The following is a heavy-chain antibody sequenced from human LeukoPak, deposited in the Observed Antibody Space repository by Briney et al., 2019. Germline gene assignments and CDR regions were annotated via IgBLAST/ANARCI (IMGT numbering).Heavy chain of an antibody. CDR3: ARGGRGNPYYYYGMDV. D-gene: IGHD4-23*01. CDR2: INHSGST. J-gene: IGHJ6*02. V-gene: IGHV4-34*01. Sequence: PSETLSLTCAVYGGSFSGYYWSWIRQPPGKGLEWIGEINHSGSTNYNPSLKSQVTISVDTPKNQFSLKLSSVTAADTAVYYCARGGRGNPYYYYGMDVWGQGTTVTVSS. CDR1: GGSFSGYY.